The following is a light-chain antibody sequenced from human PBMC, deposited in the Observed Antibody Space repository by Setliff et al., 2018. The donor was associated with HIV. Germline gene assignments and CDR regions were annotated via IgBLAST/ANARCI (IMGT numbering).Light chain of an antibody. Sequence: QSVLAQPASVSGSPGQSITISCTGTSSDVWRYDLVSWYQQHPGKAPKLIIYQATKRPSGVSNRFSGSKSGNTASLTISGLQAEDEADYYCCSNTGSSTYVFGTGTKVTVL. J-gene: IGLJ1*01. CDR1: SSDVWRYDL. CDR2: QAT. V-gene: IGLV2-23*01. CDR3: CSNTGSSTYV.